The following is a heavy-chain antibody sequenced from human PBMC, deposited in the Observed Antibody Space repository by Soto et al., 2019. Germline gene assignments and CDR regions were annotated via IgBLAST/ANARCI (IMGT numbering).Heavy chain of an antibody. V-gene: IGHV4-59*08. CDR2: IYYSGST. CDR1: GGSTSSYY. CDR3: ARQVGGWAPWYFDY. J-gene: IGHJ4*02. D-gene: IGHD6-19*01. Sequence: SETLSLTCTVSGGSTSSYYWLWIRQPPGKGLEWIGYIYYSGSTNYNPSVKGRVTISVDTSKNQFSLKLSSVTAADTAVYFCARQVGGWAPWYFDYWGQGTLVTVS.